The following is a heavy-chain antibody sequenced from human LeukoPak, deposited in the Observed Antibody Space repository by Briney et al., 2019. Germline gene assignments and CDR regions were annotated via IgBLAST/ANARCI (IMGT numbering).Heavy chain of an antibody. D-gene: IGHD2-21*01. CDR2: IYYSGST. Sequence: PSETLSLTCTVSGGSISSSAYYWGWIRQPPGKGLEWIGNIYYSGSTNYNPSLKSRVTISVDTSKNQFSLRVSSVTAADTAVYYCARHLNNRGDDCYIFDYWGQGTLVTVSS. J-gene: IGHJ4*02. V-gene: IGHV4-39*01. CDR1: GGSISSSAYY. CDR3: ARHLNNRGDDCYIFDY.